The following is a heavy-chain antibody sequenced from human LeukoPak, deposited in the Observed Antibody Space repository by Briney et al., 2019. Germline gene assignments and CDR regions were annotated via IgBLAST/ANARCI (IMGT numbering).Heavy chain of an antibody. D-gene: IGHD3-10*01. CDR3: ARDVWPYTYYYATHPLGGGFDY. V-gene: IGHV3-9*03. J-gene: IGHJ4*02. CDR1: GFTFDHYA. Sequence: GGSLRLSCAASGFTFDHYAMHWVRQAPAKGLEWGSSISWNSGTVDYADSVKGRFTISRDNARNSLCLQMNSLRTEDMAFYYCARDVWPYTYYYATHPLGGGFDYWGQGTLVTVSS. CDR2: ISWNSGTV.